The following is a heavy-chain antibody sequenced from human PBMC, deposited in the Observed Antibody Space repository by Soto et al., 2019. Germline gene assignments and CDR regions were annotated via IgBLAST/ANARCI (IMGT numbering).Heavy chain of an antibody. CDR3: AKVAGVATGGTVGGLDP. D-gene: IGHD6-13*01. Sequence: GPLRLSCQTSVFSFISYAMHWVRQAPGKGLQWVGVISYDGSHKFYGESVKGRFTISRDNSKNTLYLQMPSLTTEDTGIYYCAKVAGVATGGTVGGLDPWGQGTLVTVS. CDR1: VFSFISYA. CDR2: ISYDGSHK. J-gene: IGHJ5*02. V-gene: IGHV3-30*18.